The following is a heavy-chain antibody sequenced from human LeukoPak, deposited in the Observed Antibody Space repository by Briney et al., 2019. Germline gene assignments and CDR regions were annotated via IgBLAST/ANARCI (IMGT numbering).Heavy chain of an antibody. D-gene: IGHD6-13*01. Sequence: SETLSLTCTVSDGSISSNYWSWIRQPAGKGLEWIGRIFPSGSINYNPSLKSRVTMSVDTSKNQFSLKVTSVTAADTAVYYCARTSRSSWSYGMDVWGQGTTVTVSS. CDR1: DGSISSNY. J-gene: IGHJ6*02. CDR2: IFPSGSI. V-gene: IGHV4-4*07. CDR3: ARTSRSSWSYGMDV.